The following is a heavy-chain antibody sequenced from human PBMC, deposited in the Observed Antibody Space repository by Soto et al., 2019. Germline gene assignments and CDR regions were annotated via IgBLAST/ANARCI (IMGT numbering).Heavy chain of an antibody. CDR1: GFTFSSYA. CDR3: AKDQGSGSYYQRALDY. V-gene: IGHV3-23*01. CDR2: ISGSGGST. J-gene: IGHJ4*02. D-gene: IGHD3-10*01. Sequence: GGSLRLSCAASGFTFSSYAMSWVRQAPGKGLEWVSAISGSGGSTYYADSVKGRFTISRDNSKNTLYLQMNSLRAEDTAVYYCAKDQGSGSYYQRALDYWGQGTLVTVSS.